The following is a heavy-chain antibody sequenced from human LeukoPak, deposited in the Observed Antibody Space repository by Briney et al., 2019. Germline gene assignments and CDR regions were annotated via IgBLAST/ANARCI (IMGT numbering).Heavy chain of an antibody. Sequence: SETLSLTCTVSGGSISSYYWSWIRQPAGKGLEWIGRIYTSGSTNYNPSLKSRVTMSVDTSKNQFSLKLSSVTVADTAVYYCARYSITMVQGVIVYYYYYMDVWGKGTTVTVSS. CDR3: ARYSITMVQGVIVYYYYYMDV. D-gene: IGHD3-10*01. CDR2: IYTSGST. J-gene: IGHJ6*03. CDR1: GGSISSYY. V-gene: IGHV4-4*07.